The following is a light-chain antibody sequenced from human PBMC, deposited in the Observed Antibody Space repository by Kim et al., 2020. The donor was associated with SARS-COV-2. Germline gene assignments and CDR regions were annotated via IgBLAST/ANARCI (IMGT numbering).Light chain of an antibody. CDR3: QQYNNYPLT. CDR2: KAS. CDR1: QSLNRE. V-gene: IGKV1-5*03. Sequence: SASVGDRVTITCRASQSLNRELAWYQQKPGKAPKLLIYKASTLESGVPSRFSGTESGTEFTLTISSLQPDDFATYYCQQYNNYPLTFGQGTKLEIK. J-gene: IGKJ2*01.